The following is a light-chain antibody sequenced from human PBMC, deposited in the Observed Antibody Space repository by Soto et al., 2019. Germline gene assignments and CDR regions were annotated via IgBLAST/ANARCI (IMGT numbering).Light chain of an antibody. J-gene: IGKJ3*01. CDR2: GAS. Sequence: EIVMTQSPATLSVSPGERATLSCRASQSVSSNLAWYQQKPGQAPRLLIYGASTSATGIPARFSGSWSGTEFTLTISSLQSEDFAAYYCQQHNNRPPYTFGPGTKVDIK. CDR3: QQHNNRPPYT. V-gene: IGKV3-15*01. CDR1: QSVSSN.